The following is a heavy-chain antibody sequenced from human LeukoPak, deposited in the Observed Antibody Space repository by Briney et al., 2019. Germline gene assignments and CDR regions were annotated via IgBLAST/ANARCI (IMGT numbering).Heavy chain of an antibody. CDR1: GFTFSNYG. D-gene: IGHD2-15*01. CDR2: IWFDGSNK. CDR3: ARVTMVAAASYNWFVP. V-gene: IGHV3-33*01. Sequence: PGGSLTLSCAASGFTFSNYGMHWVRLAPGKGLGWVAVIWFDGSNKYYADSVRGRFTSSRDNSKNTLYLQMNSLRAEDTAVYYCARVTMVAAASYNWFVPWGQGTLVTVSS. J-gene: IGHJ5*02.